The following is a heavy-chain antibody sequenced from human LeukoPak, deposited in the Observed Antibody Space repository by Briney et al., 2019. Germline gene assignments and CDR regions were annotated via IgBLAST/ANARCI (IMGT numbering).Heavy chain of an antibody. J-gene: IGHJ4*02. CDR2: IIPIFGTA. V-gene: IGHV1-69*13. CDR3: AAVRYCSSTSCYYFDY. D-gene: IGHD2-2*01. Sequence: ASVKVSCKASGGTFSSYAISWVRQAPGQGLEWMGGIIPIFGTANYAQKFRGRVTITADESTSTAYMELSSLRSEDTAVYYCAAVRYCSSTSCYYFDYWGQGTLVTVSS. CDR1: GGTFSSYA.